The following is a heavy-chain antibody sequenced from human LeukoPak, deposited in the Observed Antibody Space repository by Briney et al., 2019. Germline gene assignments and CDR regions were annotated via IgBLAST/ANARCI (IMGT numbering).Heavy chain of an antibody. CDR1: GFTFSSHY. CDR2: INSDGSST. J-gene: IGHJ3*02. V-gene: IGHV3-74*01. CDR3: TRDWTARSNAFDI. Sequence: AGGSLRLSCAASGFTFSSHYMHWVRQAPAKGLVWVSRINSDGSSTNYADSVKGRFTISRDNAKNTLFLQMNSLRAEDTAVYYCTRDWTARSNAFDIWGQGTMVTVSS. D-gene: IGHD3/OR15-3a*01.